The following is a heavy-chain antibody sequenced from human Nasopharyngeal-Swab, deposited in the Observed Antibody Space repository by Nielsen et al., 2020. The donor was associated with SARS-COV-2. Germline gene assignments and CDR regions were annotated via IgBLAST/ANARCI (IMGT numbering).Heavy chain of an antibody. CDR3: ARVDVDTSMTH. V-gene: IGHV2-70*04. D-gene: IGHD5-18*01. CDR2: IDWDDDK. Sequence: SGPTLVKPTQTLTLTCTFSGFSLSTSGVGVSWIRQPPGKALEWLARIDWDDDKFYSTSLKTRLTISKDTSKNRVVLTMTNMDPVDTATYYCARVDVDTSMTHWGQGTLVTVSS. CDR1: GFSLSTSGVG. J-gene: IGHJ4*02.